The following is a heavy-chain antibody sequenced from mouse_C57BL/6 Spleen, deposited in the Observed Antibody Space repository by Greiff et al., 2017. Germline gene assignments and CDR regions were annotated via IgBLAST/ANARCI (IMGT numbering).Heavy chain of an antibody. D-gene: IGHD2-4*01. Sequence: EVQLQQSGPELVKPGASVKISCKASGYSFTDYNMNWVKQSNGKSLEWIGVINPNYGTTSYNQKFKGKATLTVDQSSSTAYMQLNSLTSEDSAVYYCARENFYYDYDENYAMDYWGQGTSVTVSS. CDR2: INPNYGTT. CDR1: GYSFTDYN. V-gene: IGHV1-39*01. CDR3: ARENFYYDYDENYAMDY. J-gene: IGHJ4*01.